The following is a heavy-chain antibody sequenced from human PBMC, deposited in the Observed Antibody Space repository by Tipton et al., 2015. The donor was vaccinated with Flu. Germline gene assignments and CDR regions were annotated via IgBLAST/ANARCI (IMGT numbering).Heavy chain of an antibody. J-gene: IGHJ4*02. D-gene: IGHD6-13*01. CDR3: ARGFQRYSSRRDY. CDR2: IKQDGSEK. V-gene: IGHV3-7*01. Sequence: SLRLSCAASGFTFSSYWMSWVRQAPGKGLEWVANIKQDGSEKYYVDSVKGRFTISRDNAKNSLYLQMNSLRAEDTAVYYCARGFQRYSSRRDYWGQGTLVTVSS. CDR1: GFTFSSYW.